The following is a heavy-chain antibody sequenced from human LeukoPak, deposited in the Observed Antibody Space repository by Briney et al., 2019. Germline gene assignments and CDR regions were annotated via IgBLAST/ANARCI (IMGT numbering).Heavy chain of an antibody. Sequence: ASVKVSCKASGYTFTSYGISWVRQAPGQGLEWMGWISAYNGNTNYAQKLQGRVTMTTDTFTSTAYMELSSLRSEDTAVYYCARVLRRRGDYVDYWGQGTLVTVSS. CDR3: ARVLRRRGDYVDY. CDR2: ISAYNGNT. D-gene: IGHD3-10*01. J-gene: IGHJ4*02. V-gene: IGHV1-18*01. CDR1: GYTFTSYG.